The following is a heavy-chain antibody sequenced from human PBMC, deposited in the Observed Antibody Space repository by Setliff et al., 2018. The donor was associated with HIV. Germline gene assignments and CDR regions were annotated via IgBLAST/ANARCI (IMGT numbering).Heavy chain of an antibody. CDR3: ARGQGCGGGCHYAFEM. Sequence: PSETLSLTCTVSGGSISSGDDFWTWVRQPAGKGLEWIGHVYASGGTYYMPSLQSRVTISVDMSKNQFSLNLNSVTAADTAVYYCARGQGCGGGCHYAFEMWGQGTMVTVSS. CDR1: GGSISSGDDF. CDR2: VYASGGT. D-gene: IGHD2-21*02. J-gene: IGHJ3*02. V-gene: IGHV4-61*09.